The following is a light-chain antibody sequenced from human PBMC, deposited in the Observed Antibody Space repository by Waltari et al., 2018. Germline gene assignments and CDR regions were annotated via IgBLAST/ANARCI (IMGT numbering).Light chain of an antibody. CDR3: QSVDSSATYVI. V-gene: IGLV3-25*03. J-gene: IGLJ2*01. CDR2: KDK. CDR1: AFPKQH. Sequence: SYDLTHPPSVPVSPGQPARITCHGDAFPKQHGYWYQQKAGQAPVLMIFKDKERPSGIPGRFSGSSSGTTVTLTISGVQAEDEADYYCQSVDSSATYVIFGGGTKLTVL.